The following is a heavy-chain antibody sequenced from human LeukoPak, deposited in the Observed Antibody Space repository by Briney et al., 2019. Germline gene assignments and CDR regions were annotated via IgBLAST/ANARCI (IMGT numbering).Heavy chain of an antibody. Sequence: SETLSLTCTVSGGSISSYYWSWIRQPPGKGLEWIGYIYYSGSTNYNPSLKSRVIISVDTSKNQFSLKLSSVTAADTAVYYCARDLVPGTTGYWGQGTLVTVSS. D-gene: IGHD1-1*01. V-gene: IGHV4-59*01. CDR3: ARDLVPGTTGY. CDR1: GGSISSYY. CDR2: IYYSGST. J-gene: IGHJ4*02.